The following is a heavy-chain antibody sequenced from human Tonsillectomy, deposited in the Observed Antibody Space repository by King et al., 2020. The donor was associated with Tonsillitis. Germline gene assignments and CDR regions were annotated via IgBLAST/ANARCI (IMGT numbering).Heavy chain of an antibody. J-gene: IGHJ4*02. CDR2: INPNSGGS. Sequence: VQLVESGAEVKKPGASVRVSCKASGYTFTDYYMHWVRQAPGQGLEWMGWINPNSGGSNSAQKFQGRVTMTRDTSISAAYMELSRLRSDDTAVYYCAGDHNRRLPATGFVYWGQGTLVTVSS. V-gene: IGHV1-2*02. D-gene: IGHD2-21*02. CDR1: GYTFTDYY. CDR3: AGDHNRRLPATGFVY.